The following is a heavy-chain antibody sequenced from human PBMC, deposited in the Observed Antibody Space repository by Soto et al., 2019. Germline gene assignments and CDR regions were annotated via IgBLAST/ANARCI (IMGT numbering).Heavy chain of an antibody. V-gene: IGHV1-2*04. CDR1: GYTFTGYY. D-gene: IGHD5-12*01. CDR2: INPNSGGT. CDR3: ARVGSGYEAWYFDY. Sequence: ASVKVSCKASGYTFTGYYMHWVRQAPGQGLEWMGWINPNSGGTNYAQKFQGWVTMTRDTSISTAYMELSRLRSDDTAVYYCARVGSGYEAWYFDYWGQGTLVTVSS. J-gene: IGHJ4*02.